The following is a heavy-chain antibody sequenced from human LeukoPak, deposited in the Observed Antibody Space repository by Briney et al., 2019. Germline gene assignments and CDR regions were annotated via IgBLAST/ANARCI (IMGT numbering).Heavy chain of an antibody. J-gene: IGHJ4*02. V-gene: IGHV3-33*01. D-gene: IGHD6-19*01. CDR1: GFIFSNYG. Sequence: GGSLRLSCAASGFIFSNYGMHCVRQAPGKGLEWVAVIWYDGSKKYYADSVKGRFTISRDDSKNTLYLQMNSLRAEDTAVYYCARVYSSGWADFDYWGQGTLVTVSS. CDR3: ARVYSSGWADFDY. CDR2: IWYDGSKK.